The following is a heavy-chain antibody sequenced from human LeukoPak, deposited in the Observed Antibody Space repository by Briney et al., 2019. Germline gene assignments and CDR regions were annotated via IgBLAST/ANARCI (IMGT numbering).Heavy chain of an antibody. V-gene: IGHV1-2*06. CDR3: ASNTYSSSWYWFDP. Sequence: RASVKVSCKASGYTFTGYYMHWVRQAPGQGLEWMGRINPNSGGTNYAQKFQGRVTMTRDTSISTAYMELSRLRSDDTAVYYCASNTYSSSWYWFDPWGQGTLVTVSS. J-gene: IGHJ5*02. D-gene: IGHD6-13*01. CDR2: INPNSGGT. CDR1: GYTFTGYY.